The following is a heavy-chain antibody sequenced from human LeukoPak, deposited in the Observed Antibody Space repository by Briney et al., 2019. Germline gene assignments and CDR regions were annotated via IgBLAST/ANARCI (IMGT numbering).Heavy chain of an antibody. D-gene: IGHD1-1*01. V-gene: IGHV1-2*02. CDR1: GYTFTGYY. J-gene: IGHJ6*03. CDR3: AKDFTSGTRYFYYYMDV. Sequence: GASVKVSCKASGYTFTGYYMHWVRQAPGQGLEWMGWINPNSGGTNYAQKFQGRVTMTRDTSISTAYMELSRLRSDDTAEYYCAKDFTSGTRYFYYYMDVWGRGTTVTVSS. CDR2: INPNSGGT.